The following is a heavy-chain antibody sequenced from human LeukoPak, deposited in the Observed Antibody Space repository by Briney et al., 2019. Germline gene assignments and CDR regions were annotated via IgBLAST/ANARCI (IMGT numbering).Heavy chain of an antibody. CDR1: GYSISSGYY. CDR3: ARHPSYDFWSGYYLDY. V-gene: IGHV4-38-2*01. J-gene: IGHJ4*02. D-gene: IGHD3-3*01. CDR2: IYHSGST. Sequence: KPSETLSLTCAVSGYSISSGYYWGWIRQPPGKGLEWIGSIYHSGSTYHNPSLKSRVTISVDTSKNQFSLKLSSVTAADTAVYYCARHPSYDFWSGYYLDYWGQGTLVTVSS.